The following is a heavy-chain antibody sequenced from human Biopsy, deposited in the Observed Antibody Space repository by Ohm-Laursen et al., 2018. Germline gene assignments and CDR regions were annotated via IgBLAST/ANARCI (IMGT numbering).Heavy chain of an antibody. J-gene: IGHJ3*01. CDR1: GYAFNLNE. Sequence: SLRLSFAASGYAFNLNELNWVRQAPGTGMEWMCYIYGGGSPVSYADSVKGRFTISVDKAQNSLYLHMNSLRAEDTAVYYCARLDSGTYDASDLWGQGTMVIVSS. V-gene: IGHV3-48*03. CDR3: ARLDSGTYDASDL. CDR2: IYGGGSPV. D-gene: IGHD1-26*01.